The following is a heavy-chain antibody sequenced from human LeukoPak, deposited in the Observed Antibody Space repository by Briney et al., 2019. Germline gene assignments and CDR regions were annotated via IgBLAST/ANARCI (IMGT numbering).Heavy chain of an antibody. D-gene: IGHD1-26*01. CDR2: INNNGANT. Sequence: PGGSLRLSCAASGFTFSSYAMSWVRQAPGKGLEWVSGINNNGANTYYAESVKGRFTISRDNSKNTLYLQMISLRAEDTAVYYCAKDGRIVEGYMDVWGKGTTVTVSS. V-gene: IGHV3-23*01. J-gene: IGHJ6*03. CDR1: GFTFSSYA. CDR3: AKDGRIVEGYMDV.